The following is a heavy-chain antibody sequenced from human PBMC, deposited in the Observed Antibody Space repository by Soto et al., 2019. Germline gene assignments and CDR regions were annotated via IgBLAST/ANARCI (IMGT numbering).Heavy chain of an antibody. D-gene: IGHD4-17*01. V-gene: IGHV3-33*01. Sequence: QVQLVESGGGVVQPGRSLKLSCEATGFSFSRHGMHWVRQAPGKGLEWLAVILSDGSAEEYAGSVQGRFTISRDNSKNVLYLEVNNLRAEDTSVYFCGIDDDYSDTGLDSWGRGVLVTVYS. J-gene: IGHJ4*02. CDR3: GIDDDYSDTGLDS. CDR2: ILSDGSAE. CDR1: GFSFSRHG.